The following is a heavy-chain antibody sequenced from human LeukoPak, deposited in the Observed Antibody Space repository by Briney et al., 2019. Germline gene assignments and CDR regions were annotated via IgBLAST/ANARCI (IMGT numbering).Heavy chain of an antibody. Sequence: ASVKVSCKASGGTFSSYAISWVRQAPGQGLEWMGIINPSGGSTSYAQKFQGRVTMTRDTSTSTVYMELSSLRSEDTAVYYCARGVGVIVVVITTATDYWGQGTLVTVSS. CDR1: GGTFSSYA. V-gene: IGHV1-46*01. CDR3: ARGVGVIVVVITTATDY. J-gene: IGHJ4*02. D-gene: IGHD3-22*01. CDR2: INPSGGST.